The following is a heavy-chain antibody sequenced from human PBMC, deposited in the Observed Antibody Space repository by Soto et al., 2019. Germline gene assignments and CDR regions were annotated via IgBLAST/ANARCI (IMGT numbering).Heavy chain of an antibody. V-gene: IGHV1-18*01. Sequence: SVKVSCPASGYTFTSFGISWVRLAPGQGLEWMVGISAYNGNTNDAQKLQGRVTMTTDTSTSTAYMELRSLRSDDTAVYYCVDYGSGSYYPYWGQGTLVTVSS. CDR2: ISAYNGNT. CDR3: VDYGSGSYYPY. CDR1: GYTFTSFG. J-gene: IGHJ4*02. D-gene: IGHD3-10*01.